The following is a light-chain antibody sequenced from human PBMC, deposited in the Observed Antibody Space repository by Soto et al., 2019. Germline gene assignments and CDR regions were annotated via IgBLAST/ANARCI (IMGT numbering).Light chain of an antibody. CDR1: QSVSIH. Sequence: EIVLTQSPDTLSLSPGDRATLSCRASQSVSIHLAWYQQKPGQAPRLLIHGATTRATGIPARFSGSGSGTEFTLTISSLQSEDFAVYYCQQYGSSPPFGQGTKVDIK. CDR2: GAT. V-gene: IGKV3-15*01. CDR3: QQYGSSPP. J-gene: IGKJ1*01.